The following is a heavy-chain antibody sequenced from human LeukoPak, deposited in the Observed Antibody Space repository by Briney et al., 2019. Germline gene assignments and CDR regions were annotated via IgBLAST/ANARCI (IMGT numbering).Heavy chain of an antibody. CDR2: IYSGGST. Sequence: GGSLRLSCAASGSTVSSNYMSWVRQAPGKGLEWVSVIYSGGSTYYADSVKGRFTISRDNSKNTLYLQVNSLRAEDTAVYYCARDRHDSSGYDAFDIWGQGTMVTVSS. D-gene: IGHD3-22*01. CDR3: ARDRHDSSGYDAFDI. CDR1: GSTVSSNY. V-gene: IGHV3-53*01. J-gene: IGHJ3*02.